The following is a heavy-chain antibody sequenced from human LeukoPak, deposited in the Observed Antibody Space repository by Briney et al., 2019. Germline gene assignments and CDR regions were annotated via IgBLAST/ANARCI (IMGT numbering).Heavy chain of an antibody. CDR2: ISGSGGST. CDR1: GFTFSSYA. Sequence: GGSLRLSCAASGFTFSSYAMSWVRQAPGKGLEWVSAISGSGGSTYYADSVKGRFTISRDNSKNTLYLQMNSLRAEDTAVYYCAKDLRITMVRGVITEEAFDIWGQGTMVTVSS. CDR3: AKDLRITMVRGVITEEAFDI. D-gene: IGHD3-10*01. J-gene: IGHJ3*02. V-gene: IGHV3-23*01.